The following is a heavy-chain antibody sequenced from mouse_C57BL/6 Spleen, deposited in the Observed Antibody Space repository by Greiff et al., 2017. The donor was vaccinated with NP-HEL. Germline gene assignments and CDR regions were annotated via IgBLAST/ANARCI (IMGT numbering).Heavy chain of an antibody. Sequence: EVQGVESGGGLVQPGGSLSLSCAASGFTFTDYYMSWVRQPPGKALEWLGFIRNKANGYTTEYSASVKGRFTISRDNSQSILYLQMNALRAEDSATYYCARSSSNYYYAMDYWGQGTSVTVSS. CDR3: ARSSSNYYYAMDY. V-gene: IGHV7-3*01. CDR2: IRNKANGYTT. CDR1: GFTFTDYY. D-gene: IGHD2-5*01. J-gene: IGHJ4*01.